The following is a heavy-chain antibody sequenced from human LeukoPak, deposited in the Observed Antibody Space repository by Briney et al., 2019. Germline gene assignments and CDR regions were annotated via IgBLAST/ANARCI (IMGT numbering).Heavy chain of an antibody. CDR3: ARGRKVRGVINFDY. D-gene: IGHD3-10*01. V-gene: IGHV4-34*01. Sequence: SETLSLTCAVYGGSFSGYYWSWIRQPPGKGLEWIGEINHSGSTNYNPSLKSRVTISVDTSKNQFSLKLSSVTAADTAVYYCARGRKVRGVINFDYWGRGTLVTVSS. CDR1: GGSFSGYY. CDR2: INHSGST. J-gene: IGHJ4*02.